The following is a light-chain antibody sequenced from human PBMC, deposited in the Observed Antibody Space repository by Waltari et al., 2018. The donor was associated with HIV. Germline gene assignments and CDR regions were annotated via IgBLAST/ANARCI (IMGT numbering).Light chain of an antibody. V-gene: IGLV3-21*02. J-gene: IGLJ1*01. Sequence: SYVLTQPPSVSVAPGQTAKLTCGGTNFRTKSVHWYQQKPGQAPVLIIYDSGDRPSGIPERFSGSDSGNTATLTISRVEAGDEADYYCQVWDSTTDHYVFGSGTKVTVL. CDR1: NFRTKS. CDR3: QVWDSTTDHYV. CDR2: DSG.